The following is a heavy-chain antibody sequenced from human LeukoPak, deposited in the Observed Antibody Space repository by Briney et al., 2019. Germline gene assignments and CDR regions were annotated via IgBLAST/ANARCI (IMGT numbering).Heavy chain of an antibody. J-gene: IGHJ2*01. Sequence: GESLKISCKGSGYSFTSYWIGWVRQMPGKGLEWMGIIYPGDSDTRYSPSFQGQVTISADKSISTAYLQWSSLKASDTAMYYCARHRDSSGWVIFGWYFDLWGRGTLVTVSS. CDR1: GYSFTSYW. CDR3: ARHRDSSGWVIFGWYFDL. V-gene: IGHV5-51*01. D-gene: IGHD6-19*01. CDR2: IYPGDSDT.